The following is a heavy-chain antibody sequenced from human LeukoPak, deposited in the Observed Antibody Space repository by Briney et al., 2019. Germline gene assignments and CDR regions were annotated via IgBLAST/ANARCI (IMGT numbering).Heavy chain of an antibody. CDR2: ISSDSSTV. CDR1: AFTWGACA. Sequence: GVPLRRSCAASAFTWGACAINLVRQAPGKGPEWISYISSDSSTVYYANSVKGRFTISRDNAKNSLYLQMNSLRAEDTAVYYCARSPTMWTAAIFDYWGQGSLVTVSS. V-gene: IGHV3-48*04. J-gene: IGHJ4*02. D-gene: IGHD5-24*01. CDR3: ARSPTMWTAAIFDY.